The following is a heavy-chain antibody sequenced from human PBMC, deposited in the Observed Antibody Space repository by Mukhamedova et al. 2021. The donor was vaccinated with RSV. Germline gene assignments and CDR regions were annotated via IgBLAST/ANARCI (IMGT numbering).Heavy chain of an antibody. CDR2: IRSKTYGGTA. D-gene: IGHD6-13*01. Sequence: APGMGLEWIGFIRSKTYGGTAEYAASVKGRFTISRDDSKTLAYLQMNNLKNEEKAGYYFTRRPRGSRWYFDYWGLGTPGTLS. J-gene: IGHJ4*02. V-gene: IGHV3-49*02. CDR3: TRRPRGSRWYFDY.